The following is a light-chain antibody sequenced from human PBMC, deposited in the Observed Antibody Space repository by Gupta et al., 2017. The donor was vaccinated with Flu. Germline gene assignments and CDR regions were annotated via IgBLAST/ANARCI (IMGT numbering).Light chain of an antibody. J-gene: IGLJ2*01. V-gene: IGLV1-44*01. Sequence: QSVLTQPPSASGTPGQRVTISCSGSSSNIGSNTVTWYQQLPGTAPNLLIYSNNQRPSGVPERFSGSKSGTSAALAISGLQAEDEADYYCAAWDDSRNGVVFGGGTKLTVL. CDR2: SNN. CDR1: SSNIGSNT. CDR3: AAWDDSRNGVV.